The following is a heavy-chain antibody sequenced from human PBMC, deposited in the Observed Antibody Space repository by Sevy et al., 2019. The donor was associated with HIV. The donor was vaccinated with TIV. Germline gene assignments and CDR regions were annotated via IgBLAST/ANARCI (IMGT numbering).Heavy chain of an antibody. CDR2: ISGSGGST. J-gene: IGHJ6*02. CDR3: AKGVVPAAMARYDYYYGMDV. CDR1: GFTFSSYA. Sequence: GGSLRLSCAASGFTFSSYAMSWVRQAPGKWLEWVSAISGSGGSTYYADSVKGRFTISRDNSKNTLYLQMNSLRAEDTAVYYCAKGVVPAAMARYDYYYGMDVWGQGTTVTVSS. D-gene: IGHD2-2*01. V-gene: IGHV3-23*01.